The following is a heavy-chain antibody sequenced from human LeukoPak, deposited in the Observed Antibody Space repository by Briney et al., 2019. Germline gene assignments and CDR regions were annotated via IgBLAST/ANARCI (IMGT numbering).Heavy chain of an antibody. V-gene: IGHV4-61*02. CDR1: GGSISSGSYY. J-gene: IGHJ4*02. CDR2: IYTSGST. CDR3: ATNRQGSSGSFDY. D-gene: IGHD6-19*01. Sequence: SETLSLTCTVSGGSISSGSYYWSWIRQPAGKGLEWIGRIYTSGSTNYNPSLKSRVTISVDTSKNQFSLKLSSVTAADTAVYYCATNRQGSSGSFDYWGQGTLVTVSS.